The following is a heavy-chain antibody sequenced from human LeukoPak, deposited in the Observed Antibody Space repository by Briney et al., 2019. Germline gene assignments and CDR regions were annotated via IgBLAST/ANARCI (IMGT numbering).Heavy chain of an antibody. CDR1: GLTFSSYS. Sequence: PGGSLRLSCAASGLTFSSYSMNWVRQAPGKGLEWVSYISSGGSSIYYADSVKGRFTISRDNAKNSLYLQMNSLRAEDTAVYYCARDTYGSGSYYNAPLDYWGQGTLVTVSS. D-gene: IGHD3-10*01. CDR3: ARDTYGSGSYYNAPLDY. V-gene: IGHV3-48*01. J-gene: IGHJ4*02. CDR2: ISSGGSSI.